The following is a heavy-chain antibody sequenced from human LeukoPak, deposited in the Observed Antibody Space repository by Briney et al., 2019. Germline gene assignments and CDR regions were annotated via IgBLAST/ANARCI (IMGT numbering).Heavy chain of an antibody. CDR3: ARTPYDSSWHYCDY. CDR2: IYYSGST. V-gene: IGHV4-39*01. CDR1: GGSISSSSYY. D-gene: IGHD3-22*01. Sequence: SETLSLTCTVSGGSISSSSYYWGWIRQSPGKGLEWIGSIYYSGSTYYNPSLKSRVTISGDTSKNQFSLKLSSVTAADTAMYYCARTPYDSSWHYCDYWGQGTLVTVSS. J-gene: IGHJ4*02.